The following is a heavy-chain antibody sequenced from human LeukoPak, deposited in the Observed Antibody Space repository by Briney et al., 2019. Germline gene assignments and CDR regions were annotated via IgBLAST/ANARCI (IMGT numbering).Heavy chain of an antibody. V-gene: IGHV5-51*01. CDR3: ARQPVGTSDY. CDR1: GYSFSSYW. Sequence: GESLKISCKGSGYSFSSYWIGWVRQMPGEGLEWMGIIYPGDSDTRYSPSFQGQVTISADRSISTAYLQWNSLKASDTAIYYCARQPVGTSDYWGQGTLVTVSS. D-gene: IGHD1-26*01. CDR2: IYPGDSDT. J-gene: IGHJ4*02.